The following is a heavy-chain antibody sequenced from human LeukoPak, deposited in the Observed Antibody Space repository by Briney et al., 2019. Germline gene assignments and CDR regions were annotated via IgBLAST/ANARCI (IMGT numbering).Heavy chain of an antibody. Sequence: SGPTLVNPTQTRTLACTFSGFSFSSGGGGVGWIRQPPGGALEWLGVIYENDEKLYSSSLQNRLSITKDTSKNQVVLTMANMDPVDTATYYCAHRHRGVASDIWGQGTMVTVSS. CDR1: GFSFSSGGGG. CDR2: IYENDEK. J-gene: IGHJ3*02. V-gene: IGHV2-5*01. CDR3: AHRHRGVASDI. D-gene: IGHD2-15*01.